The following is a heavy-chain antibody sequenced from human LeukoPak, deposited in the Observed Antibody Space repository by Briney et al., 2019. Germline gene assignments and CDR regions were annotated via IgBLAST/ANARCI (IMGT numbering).Heavy chain of an antibody. Sequence: PSETLSLTCTVSGGSISTYYWSWIRQPPGKGLEWIGYIYYSGSTYYNPSLKSRVTISVDTSKNQFSLKLSSVTAADTAVYYCARDALPGYGMDVWGQGTTVTVSS. CDR2: IYYSGST. CDR3: ARDALPGYGMDV. CDR1: GGSISTYY. J-gene: IGHJ6*02. V-gene: IGHV4-30-4*01.